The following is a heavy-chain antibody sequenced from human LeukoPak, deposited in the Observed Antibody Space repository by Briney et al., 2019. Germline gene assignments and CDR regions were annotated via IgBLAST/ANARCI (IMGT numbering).Heavy chain of an antibody. Sequence: PGGSLRLSCAASGFTFSSYGMHWVRQAPGKGLEWVAIISYDGSSKYYADSVQGRFTISRDNSKNTLYLQMNSLRAEDTAVYYCAKDLGGGSGCYDLWGRGTLVTVSS. CDR1: GFTFSSYG. J-gene: IGHJ2*01. D-gene: IGHD6-19*01. V-gene: IGHV3-30*18. CDR3: AKDLGGGSGCYDL. CDR2: ISYDGSSK.